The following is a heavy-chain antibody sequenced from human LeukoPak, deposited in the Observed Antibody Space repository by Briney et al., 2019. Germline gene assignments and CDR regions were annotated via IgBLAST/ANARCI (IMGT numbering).Heavy chain of an antibody. CDR3: ASTSVPSCLVGLDY. J-gene: IGHJ4*02. D-gene: IGHD1-26*01. V-gene: IGHV1-46*01. CDR2: INPSDGST. CDR1: GYTFINYY. Sequence: ASVKVSCKASGYTFINYYTHWVRQAPGQGLEWMGVINPSDGSTSYAQTFQGRATMTRDTSTTTVYVELSSLRSEDTAVYYCASTSVPSCLVGLDYWGQGTLVTVSS.